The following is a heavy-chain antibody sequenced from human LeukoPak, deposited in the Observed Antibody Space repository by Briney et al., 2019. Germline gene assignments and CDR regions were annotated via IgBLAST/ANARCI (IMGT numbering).Heavy chain of an antibody. V-gene: IGHV3-33*06. CDR2: IWYDGSNK. CDR1: GFTFSSYG. D-gene: IGHD3-10*01. Sequence: GRSLRLSCAASGFTFSSYGMHWVRQAPGKGLEWVAVIWYDGSNKYYADSVKGRFTISRDNSKNTLYLQMNSLRAEDTAVYYCAKDLRFGELSPDYWGQGTLVTVSS. CDR3: AKDLRFGELSPDY. J-gene: IGHJ4*02.